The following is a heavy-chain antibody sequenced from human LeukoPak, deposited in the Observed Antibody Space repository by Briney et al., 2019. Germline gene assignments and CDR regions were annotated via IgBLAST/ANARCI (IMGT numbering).Heavy chain of an antibody. CDR2: ISYDGSNK. Sequence: GGSLRLSCAASGFTFSSYAMHWVRQAPGKGLEWVAVISYDGSNKYYADSVKGRFTISRDNSKNTLYLQMNSLRAEDTAVYYCASNYDSSGPVRFDPWGRGTLVTVSS. V-gene: IGHV3-30-3*01. CDR1: GFTFSSYA. J-gene: IGHJ5*02. CDR3: ASNYDSSGPVRFDP. D-gene: IGHD3-22*01.